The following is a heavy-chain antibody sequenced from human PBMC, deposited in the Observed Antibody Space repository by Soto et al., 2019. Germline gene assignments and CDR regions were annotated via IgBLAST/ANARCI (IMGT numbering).Heavy chain of an antibody. D-gene: IGHD3-16*01. Sequence: AVKFSCKDSGGTFSSYAISWVRQAPGQGLEWMGGIIPIFGTANYAQKFQGRVTITADKSTSTAYMELSSLRSEDTAVYYCASSWARLNWFDPWGQGTLVTVSS. CDR1: GGTFSSYA. CDR2: IIPIFGTA. V-gene: IGHV1-69*06. CDR3: ASSWARLNWFDP. J-gene: IGHJ5*02.